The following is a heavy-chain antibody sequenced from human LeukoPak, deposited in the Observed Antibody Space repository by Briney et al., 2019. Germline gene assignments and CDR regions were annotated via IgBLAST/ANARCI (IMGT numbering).Heavy chain of an antibody. V-gene: IGHV1-69*13. J-gene: IGHJ6*03. CDR2: IIPMIDTT. Sequence: GASVKVSCKSSGGSLGNYAFSWVRQAPGQGLEWMGGIIPMIDTTNYAQKFQGRLSITADDSTNTVSMELSRLISEDTAFYFCARGGGNGLYYYMDVWGKGTTVTVSS. CDR1: GGSLGNYA. D-gene: IGHD4-23*01. CDR3: ARGGGNGLYYYMDV.